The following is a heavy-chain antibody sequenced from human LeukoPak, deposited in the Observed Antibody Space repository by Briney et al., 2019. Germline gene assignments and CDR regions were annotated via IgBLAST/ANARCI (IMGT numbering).Heavy chain of an antibody. J-gene: IGHJ6*02. Sequence: GGSLRLSCAASGFTFSSYGMHWVRQAPGKGLEWVAVIWYDGSNKYHADSVKGRFTISRDNSKNTLYLQMNSLRAEDTAVYHCARNWFGTVTTNENYYYGMDVWGQGTTVTVSS. CDR3: ARNWFGTVTTNENYYYGMDV. D-gene: IGHD4-17*01. V-gene: IGHV3-33*01. CDR2: IWYDGSNK. CDR1: GFTFSSYG.